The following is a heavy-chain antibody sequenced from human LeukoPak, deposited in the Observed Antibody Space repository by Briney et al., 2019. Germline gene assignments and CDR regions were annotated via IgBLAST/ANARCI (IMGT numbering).Heavy chain of an antibody. V-gene: IGHV4-34*01. CDR3: ARGAKYYDSSGYYPLDY. CDR2: INHSGST. D-gene: IGHD3-22*01. Sequence: SETLSLTCAVYGGSFSGYYWSWIRQPPGKGLEWIGEINHSGSTNYNPSLKSRVTISVATSKNQFSLKLSSVTAADTAVYYCARGAKYYDSSGYYPLDYWGQGTLVTVSS. CDR1: GGSFSGYY. J-gene: IGHJ4*02.